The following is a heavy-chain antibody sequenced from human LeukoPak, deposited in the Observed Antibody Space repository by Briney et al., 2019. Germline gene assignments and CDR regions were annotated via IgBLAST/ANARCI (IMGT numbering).Heavy chain of an antibody. CDR3: ARANYDILSGHAFDI. J-gene: IGHJ3*02. V-gene: IGHV1-69*05. CDR2: IIPSFGTA. Sequence: SVKVSCKASGGTFSSYAISWVRQAPGQGLEWMGGIIPSFGTANYAQKFQGRVTITTDESTSTAYMELSSLRSEDTAVYYCARANYDILSGHAFDIWGQGTMVTVSS. D-gene: IGHD3-9*01. CDR1: GGTFSSYA.